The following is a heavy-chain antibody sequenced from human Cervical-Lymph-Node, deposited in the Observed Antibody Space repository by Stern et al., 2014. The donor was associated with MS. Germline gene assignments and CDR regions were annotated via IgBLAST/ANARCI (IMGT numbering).Heavy chain of an antibody. CDR2: INHSGGT. D-gene: IGHD3-10*01. CDR3: ARDSYYSRSGSYQFDS. Sequence: QVQLQQWGAGLLKPSETLSLTGAVYGGCFSGYDWSWIRQPPGKGLEWIGEINHSGGTNYKPSLESRVTISRDKSMDQLSLKLHTVTAADTAVYYCARDSYYSRSGSYQFDSWGQGTLVTVSS. CDR1: GGCFSGYD. V-gene: IGHV4-34*01. J-gene: IGHJ4*02.